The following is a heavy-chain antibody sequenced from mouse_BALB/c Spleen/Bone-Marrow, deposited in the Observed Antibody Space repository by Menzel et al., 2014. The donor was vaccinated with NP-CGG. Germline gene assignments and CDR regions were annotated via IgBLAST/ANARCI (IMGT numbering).Heavy chain of an antibody. V-gene: IGHV5-9-2*01. D-gene: IGHD1-1*01. CDR2: ISGGGSYT. CDR1: GFTFSSYG. J-gene: IGHJ2*01. Sequence: EVMLVESGGGLVKPGGSLKLSCAASGFTFSSYGMSWVRQTPEKRLEWVATISGGGSYTYYSDSVKGRFTISRDNAKNNLYLQMSSLRSEDTALYYCARQAGGSGYFDYWGQGTTLTVSS. CDR3: ARQAGGSGYFDY.